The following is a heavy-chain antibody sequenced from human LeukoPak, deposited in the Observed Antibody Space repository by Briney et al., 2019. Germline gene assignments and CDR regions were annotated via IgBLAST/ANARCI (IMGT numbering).Heavy chain of an antibody. V-gene: IGHV4-34*01. D-gene: IGHD4-23*01. J-gene: IGHJ1*01. CDR2: INHGGST. Sequence: SETLSLTCAVYGGSFSSYYWSWIRQPPGKGLEWIGEINHGGSTNYNPSLKSRVTISIDTSKNQFPLKLSSVTAADTAVYYCARYLDYGGNSRVFQHWGQGTLVTVSS. CDR1: GGSFSSYY. CDR3: ARYLDYGGNSRVFQH.